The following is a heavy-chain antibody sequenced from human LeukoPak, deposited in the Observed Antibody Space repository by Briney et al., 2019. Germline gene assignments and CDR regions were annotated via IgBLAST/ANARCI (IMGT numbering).Heavy chain of an antibody. CDR2: IYYSGST. D-gene: IGHD2-15*01. Sequence: PSETLSLTCTVSGGSISSYYWSWIRQPPGKGLEWIGYIYYSGSTNYNPSLKSRVTISVDTSKNQFSLKLSSVTAADTAVYYCASVRYPAYCSGGSCYSDYYYGMDVWGQGTTVTVSS. CDR3: ASVRYPAYCSGGSCYSDYYYGMDV. V-gene: IGHV4-59*01. CDR1: GGSISSYY. J-gene: IGHJ6*02.